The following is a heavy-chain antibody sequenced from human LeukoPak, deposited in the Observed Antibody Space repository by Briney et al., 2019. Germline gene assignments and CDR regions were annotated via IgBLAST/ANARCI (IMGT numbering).Heavy chain of an antibody. Sequence: PGGSLRLSCAASGFTFDNYGMSWVRQAPGKGLEWVSGINWNGGSTGYADSVKGRFTISRDNAKNSLYLQMNSLRAEDTALYYCARVKGLLWFGELSYFDYWGQGTLVTVSS. CDR2: INWNGGST. V-gene: IGHV3-20*04. D-gene: IGHD3-10*01. J-gene: IGHJ4*02. CDR1: GFTFDNYG. CDR3: ARVKGLLWFGELSYFDY.